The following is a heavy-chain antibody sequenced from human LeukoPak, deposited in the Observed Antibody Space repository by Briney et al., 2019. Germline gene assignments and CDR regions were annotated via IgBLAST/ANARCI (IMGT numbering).Heavy chain of an antibody. Sequence: PSETLSLTCAVYGRSFSGYYWSWSRQPPGKGLEWIGEINHSGSTNYNPSLKSRVTISLDTPKNQFSLNLSSVTAADTAVYYCARGREQQLFYYYYYMDVWGKGTTVTVSS. D-gene: IGHD1/OR15-1a*01. CDR3: ARGREQQLFYYYYYMDV. CDR2: INHSGST. V-gene: IGHV4-34*01. J-gene: IGHJ6*03. CDR1: GRSFSGYY.